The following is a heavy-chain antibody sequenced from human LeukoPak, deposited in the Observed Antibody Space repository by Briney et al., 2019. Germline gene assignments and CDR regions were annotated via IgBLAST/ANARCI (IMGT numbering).Heavy chain of an antibody. CDR3: AREPNYGSGIFYYYYYMDV. V-gene: IGHV4-34*01. Sequence: PSETLSLTCAVYGGFFSGYYWSWIRQPPGKGLEWIGEINHSGSTNYNPSLKSRVTISVDTSKNQFSLKLSSVTAADTAVYYCAREPNYGSGIFYYYYYMDVWGKGTTVTVSS. D-gene: IGHD3-10*01. J-gene: IGHJ6*03. CDR2: INHSGST. CDR1: GGFFSGYY.